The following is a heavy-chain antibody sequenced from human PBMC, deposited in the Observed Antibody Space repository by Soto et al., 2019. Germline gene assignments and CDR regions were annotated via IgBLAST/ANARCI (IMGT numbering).Heavy chain of an antibody. CDR2: ISYDGSNK. CDR1: GFTFSSYA. D-gene: IGHD6-19*01. V-gene: IGHV3-30-3*01. J-gene: IGHJ3*02. Sequence: PVGSLRLSCAASGFTFSSYAMHWVRQAPGKGLEWVAVISYDGSNKYYADSVKGRFTISRDNSKNTLYLQMNSLRAEDTAVYYCARVYPTGYSSGWLYDAFDIWGQGTMVTV. CDR3: ARVYPTGYSSGWLYDAFDI.